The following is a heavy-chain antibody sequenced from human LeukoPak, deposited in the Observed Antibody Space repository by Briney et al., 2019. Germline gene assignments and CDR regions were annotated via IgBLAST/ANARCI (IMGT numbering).Heavy chain of an antibody. J-gene: IGHJ4*02. CDR2: IYYSGST. D-gene: IGHD6-13*01. CDR3: ARAAGPLAAPDF. CDR1: GGSISSYY. Sequence: SETLSLTCTVSGGSISSYYWSWIRQPPGKGLEWIGYIYYSGSTNYNPSLKSRVAISVDTSKNQFSLKLTSVTAADTAVYYCARAAGPLAAPDFWGQGTPVTVSS. V-gene: IGHV4-59*01.